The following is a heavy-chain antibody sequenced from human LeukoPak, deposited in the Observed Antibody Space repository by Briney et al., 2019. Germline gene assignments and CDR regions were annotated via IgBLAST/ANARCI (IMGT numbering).Heavy chain of an antibody. J-gene: IGHJ4*02. D-gene: IGHD6-19*01. CDR1: GFTFSSYG. CDR3: ARVSSSGWGDY. Sequence: PGRSLRLSCAASGFTFSSYGMHWVRQAPGKGLEWVAVIWYDGSNKYYADSVKGRFTISRNNSKNTLYLQMNSLRAEDTAVYYCARVSSSGWGDYWGQGTLVTVSS. V-gene: IGHV3-33*01. CDR2: IWYDGSNK.